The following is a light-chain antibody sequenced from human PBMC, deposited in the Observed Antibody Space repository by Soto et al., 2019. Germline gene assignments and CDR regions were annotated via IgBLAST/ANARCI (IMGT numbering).Light chain of an antibody. J-gene: IGKJ1*01. CDR3: QQPNSYPLT. CDR2: SAS. CDR1: QGISSF. V-gene: IGKV1-9*01. Sequence: DIQLTQSPSFLSASVGDRVTITCRASQGISSFLAWYQQQPGKAPKLLIYSASTLQSGVPSRFSGSGSGTEFTLTISCLQPEDFATYYCQQPNSYPLTFGQGTKVEI.